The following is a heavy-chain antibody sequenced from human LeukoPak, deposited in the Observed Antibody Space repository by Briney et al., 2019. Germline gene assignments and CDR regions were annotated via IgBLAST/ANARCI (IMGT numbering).Heavy chain of an antibody. CDR2: ISSSSSYI. Sequence: GGSLRLSCAASGFTFSSYWIHWVRQAPGKGLEWVSSISSSSSYIYYADSVKGRFTISRDNAKNSLYLQMNSLRAEDTAVYYCARNRVGATAFDIWGQGTMVTVSS. CDR3: ARNRVGATAFDI. V-gene: IGHV3-21*01. CDR1: GFTFSSYW. D-gene: IGHD1-26*01. J-gene: IGHJ3*02.